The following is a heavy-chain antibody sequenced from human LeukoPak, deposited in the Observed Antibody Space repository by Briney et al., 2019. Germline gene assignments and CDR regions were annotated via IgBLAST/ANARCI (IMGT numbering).Heavy chain of an antibody. D-gene: IGHD5-18*01. CDR3: AKELQGYTAMIT. V-gene: IGHV3-23*01. CDR1: GFSFSSCA. Sequence: GGSLRLSCAASGFSFSSCAMNWVRQAPGKGLEWVSVISGSGGSTYSSDSVKGRFTISRDNSKNTLYLQMNSLRAEDTALYYCAKELQGYTAMITWGKGTLVTVSS. J-gene: IGHJ5*02. CDR2: ISGSGGST.